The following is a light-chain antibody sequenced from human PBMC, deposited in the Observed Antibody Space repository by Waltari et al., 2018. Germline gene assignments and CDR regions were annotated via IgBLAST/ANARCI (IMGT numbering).Light chain of an antibody. Sequence: DLQMTQSHSPLSASVDDRVTLTCRANQSISGYLNWYQQKPGKAPKVLIYATASLQSGVPSRFSGSGSWTDFTLTISSLQPEDFSTYYCQQSYRTPPLTFGGGTKVEIK. CDR2: ATA. CDR3: QQSYRTPPLT. V-gene: IGKV1-39*01. J-gene: IGKJ4*01. CDR1: QSISGY.